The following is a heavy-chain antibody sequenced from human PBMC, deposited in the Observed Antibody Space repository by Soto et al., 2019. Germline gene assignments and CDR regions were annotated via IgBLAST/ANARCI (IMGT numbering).Heavy chain of an antibody. V-gene: IGHV6-1*01. CDR2: TYYRSKWYN. J-gene: IGHJ4*02. CDR3: ARVYRPSGWYRLVYGHFDY. CDR1: GDSVSSNSAA. D-gene: IGHD6-19*01. Sequence: SQTLSLTCAISGDSVSSNSAAWNWIRQSPSRGLEWLGRTYYRSKWYNDYAVSVKSRITINPDTSKNQFSLQLNSVTPEDTALYYCARVYRPSGWYRLVYGHFDYWGQGTLVTVSS.